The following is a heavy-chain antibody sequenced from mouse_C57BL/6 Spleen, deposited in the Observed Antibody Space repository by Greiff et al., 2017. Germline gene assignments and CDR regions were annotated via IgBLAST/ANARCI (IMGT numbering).Heavy chain of an antibody. CDR2: IDPEDGET. V-gene: IGHV14-2*01. CDR3: ADGYPFDY. CDR1: GFNIKDSY. Sequence: VQLKQSGAELVMPGASVKLSCTASGFNIKDSYLHWVKQRTEQGLAWIGRIDPEDGETKYAPKFQGKATITADTSANTAYRQLSSLTSEYTAVFYCADGYPFDYWGQGTTLTVSS. J-gene: IGHJ2*01. D-gene: IGHD2-3*01.